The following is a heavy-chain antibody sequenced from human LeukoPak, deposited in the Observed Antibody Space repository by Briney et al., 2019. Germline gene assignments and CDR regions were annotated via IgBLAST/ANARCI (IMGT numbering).Heavy chain of an antibody. V-gene: IGHV3-33*01. CDR3: ARDDSSGYYYSFDY. Sequence: GGSLRLSCAASGFTFSSYGMHWVRQAPGKGLGWVAVIWYDGSNKYYADSVKGRFTISRDNSKNTLYLQMNSLRAEDTAVYYCARDDSSGYYYSFDYWGQGTLVTVSS. CDR2: IWYDGSNK. D-gene: IGHD3-22*01. CDR1: GFTFSSYG. J-gene: IGHJ4*02.